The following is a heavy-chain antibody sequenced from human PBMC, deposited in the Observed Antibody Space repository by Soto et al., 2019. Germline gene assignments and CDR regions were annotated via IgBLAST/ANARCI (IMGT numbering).Heavy chain of an antibody. CDR1: GDSISNGDYY. CDR2: IDSSGST. J-gene: IGHJ4*02. D-gene: IGHD3-16*02. Sequence: SETLSLTCTVSGDSISNGDYYWSWIRQPPGRGLEWIGYIDSSGSTYYNPSLKSRLTMSVDMSKNQFSLRLTSVTAADTAVYYCSSRYLYWGQGLLVTVSS. V-gene: IGHV4-30-4*01. CDR3: SSRYLY.